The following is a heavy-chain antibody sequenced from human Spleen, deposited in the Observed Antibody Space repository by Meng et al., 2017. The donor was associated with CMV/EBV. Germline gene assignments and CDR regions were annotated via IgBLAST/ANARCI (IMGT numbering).Heavy chain of an antibody. V-gene: IGHV1-46*01. Sequence: ASGYSFTDSIIHWIRQAPGQGLEWMGMINPSGGGTRYAPKFQGSFTMTRDTSTRTVYMDLSSLTSADTAVYYCARAHRGNSNWFFDFWGRGTLVTVSS. CDR2: INPSGGGT. CDR1: GYSFTDSI. D-gene: IGHD4-23*01. CDR3: ARAHRGNSNWFFDF. J-gene: IGHJ2*01.